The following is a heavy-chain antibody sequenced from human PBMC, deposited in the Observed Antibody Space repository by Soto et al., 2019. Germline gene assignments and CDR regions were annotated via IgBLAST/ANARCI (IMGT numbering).Heavy chain of an antibody. Sequence: XGSRRLSCAAAGFSFDRYAMGWVRQTPGAGLDWVSVINYAGGNIHYADFVEGRFTISRDNSKNTLYLQMNNLRVEDTAVYHCATQDFRGTSGTNWGQGTQVTVSS. CDR2: INYAGGNI. CDR1: GFSFDRYA. CDR3: ATQDFRGTSGTN. J-gene: IGHJ1*01. D-gene: IGHD1-1*01. V-gene: IGHV3-23*01.